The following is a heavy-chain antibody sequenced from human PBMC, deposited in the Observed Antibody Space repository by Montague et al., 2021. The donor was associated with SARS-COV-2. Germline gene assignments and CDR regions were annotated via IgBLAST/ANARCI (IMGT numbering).Heavy chain of an antibody. CDR3: ARGGVVWTFDY. V-gene: IGHV4-59*01. D-gene: IGHD3-3*01. CDR1: GGSITNYY. J-gene: IGHJ4*02. CDR2: IYNREST. Sequence: SETLSLTCTVSGGSITNYYWSWIRQSPEKGLEWIGYIYNRESTNYNPSLTSRVTMSVDTSKNQFSLNLTSVTAANTAVYYCARGGVVWTFDYWGRGVLVTGSS.